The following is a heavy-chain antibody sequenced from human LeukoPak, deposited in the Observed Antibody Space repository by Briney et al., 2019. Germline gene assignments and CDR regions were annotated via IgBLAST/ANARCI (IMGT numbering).Heavy chain of an antibody. CDR1: GGSISSYY. CDR3: SRDRGDCPDY. J-gene: IGHJ4*02. CDR2: TYTSGNT. D-gene: IGHD2-21*02. Sequence: SETLSLTCTVSGGSISSYYWSWIRQPAGKGLEWIGRTYTSGNTNYNPSLKSRVTMSVDTSKNQFSLKLSSVTPADTAVYDCSRDRGDCPDYWGQGPLVTVSS. V-gene: IGHV4-4*07.